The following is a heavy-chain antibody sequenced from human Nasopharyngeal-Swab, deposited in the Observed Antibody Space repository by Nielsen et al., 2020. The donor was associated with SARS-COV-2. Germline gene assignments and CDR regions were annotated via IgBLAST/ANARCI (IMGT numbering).Heavy chain of an antibody. Sequence: GESLKISCAASGFSFSAYHVHWVRQAPGKGLQWVAVASYHGNTDRYADSVKGRFTFSRDSAKNTLYLQMNSLKAEDTAIYYCARQATGLDYWGHGILVTVSS. D-gene: IGHD1-1*01. V-gene: IGHV3-30*01. CDR2: ASYHGNTD. CDR3: ARQATGLDY. CDR1: GFSFSAYH. J-gene: IGHJ4*01.